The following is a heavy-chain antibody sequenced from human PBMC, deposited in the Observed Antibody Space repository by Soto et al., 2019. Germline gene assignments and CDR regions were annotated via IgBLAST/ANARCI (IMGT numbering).Heavy chain of an antibody. CDR2: ISYDGSNK. J-gene: IGHJ4*02. CDR1: GFTFSSYA. V-gene: IGHV3-30-3*01. Sequence: QVQLVESGGGVVQPGRSLRLSCAASGFTFSSYAMHWVRQAPGKGLEWVAVISYDGSNKYYADSVKGRFTISRDNSKNTVYLQMNSLRAADTGVYYCARDPMGRYYGSGSYYFDYWGQGTLVTVSS. CDR3: ARDPMGRYYGSGSYYFDY. D-gene: IGHD3-10*01.